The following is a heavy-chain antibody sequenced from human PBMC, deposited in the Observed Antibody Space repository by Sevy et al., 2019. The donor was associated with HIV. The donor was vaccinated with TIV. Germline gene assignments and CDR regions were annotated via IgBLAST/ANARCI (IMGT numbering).Heavy chain of an antibody. D-gene: IGHD2-8*02. CDR1: GYTLTELS. CDR2: FDPEDGET. Sequence: ASVKVSCKVSGYTLTELSMHWVRQAPGKGLEWMGGFDPEDGETIYAQKFQGRVTMTEDTSTDTDYMELSSLRSEDTAVYYCATASSGLVDYYYYGMDVWGQGTTVTVSS. CDR3: ATASSGLVDYYYYGMDV. V-gene: IGHV1-24*01. J-gene: IGHJ6*02.